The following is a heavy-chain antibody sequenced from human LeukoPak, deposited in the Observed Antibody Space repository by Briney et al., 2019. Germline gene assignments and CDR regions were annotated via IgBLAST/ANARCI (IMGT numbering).Heavy chain of an antibody. V-gene: IGHV3-33*01. D-gene: IGHD5-18*01. Sequence: GGSLRLSCAASGFTFSSYGMHWVRQAPGKGLEWVAVIWYDGSNKYYADSVKGRFTISRDNSKNTLYLQMNSLRAEDTAVYYCARGSGYSYDETIDYWGQGTLVTVSS. CDR1: GFTFSSYG. J-gene: IGHJ4*02. CDR2: IWYDGSNK. CDR3: ARGSGYSYDETIDY.